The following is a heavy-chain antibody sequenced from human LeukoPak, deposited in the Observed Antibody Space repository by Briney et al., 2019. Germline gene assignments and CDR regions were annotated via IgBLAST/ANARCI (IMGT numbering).Heavy chain of an antibody. D-gene: IGHD4-17*01. CDR1: GGSISSYS. CDR2: IYYSGST. V-gene: IGHV4-59*01. Sequence: SETLSLTCTVSGGSISSYSWSWIRQPPGKGLEWVGYIYYSGSTNYNPSLKSRVTISVDSSKNQFSLKLSSVTAADTAVYYCARDFSATTVDAFDIWGQGTMVTVSS. CDR3: ARDFSATTVDAFDI. J-gene: IGHJ3*02.